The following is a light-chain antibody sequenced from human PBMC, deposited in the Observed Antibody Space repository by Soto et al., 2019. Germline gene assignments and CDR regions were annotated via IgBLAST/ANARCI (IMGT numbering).Light chain of an antibody. CDR2: EVS. V-gene: IGLV2-14*01. Sequence: QSVLTQPASVSGSPGQSITISCTGTSSDVAGFNYVSWYQQHPGKAPKLMIYEVSNRPSGVSNRFSGSKSGNTASLTISGLQAEDEADYYCYSYTGSTTRLFGGGTKLTVL. J-gene: IGLJ2*01. CDR1: SSDVAGFNY. CDR3: YSYTGSTTRL.